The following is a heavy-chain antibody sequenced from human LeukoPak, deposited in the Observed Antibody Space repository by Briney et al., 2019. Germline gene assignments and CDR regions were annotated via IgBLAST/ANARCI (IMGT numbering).Heavy chain of an antibody. J-gene: IGHJ4*02. D-gene: IGHD1-26*01. V-gene: IGHV3-48*01. Sequence: PGGSLRLSCAASGLTFSYYTMNWVRQAPGKGLEWISYITSSGSTMYYADSVKGRFTISRDNAKNSLYLHMNSLRVEDTAVYYCARDLSVLMELPGWGQGTLVTVSS. CDR1: GLTFSYYT. CDR2: ITSSGSTM. CDR3: ARDLSVLMELPG.